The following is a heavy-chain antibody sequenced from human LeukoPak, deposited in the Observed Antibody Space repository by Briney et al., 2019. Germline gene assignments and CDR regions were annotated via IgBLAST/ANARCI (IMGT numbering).Heavy chain of an antibody. CDR3: ARVRFYSSSYHGGHYFDS. Sequence: SETLSLTCTVSGGSISSYYWTWIRQPPGKGLEWIGYNYYSGGTNYNPSLKSRVTISVDTPKNRFSLKLTSVTAADTAVFYCARVRFYSSSYHGGHYFDSWGQGTLVTVSS. V-gene: IGHV4-59*01. J-gene: IGHJ4*02. CDR2: NYYSGGT. CDR1: GGSISSYY. D-gene: IGHD6-6*01.